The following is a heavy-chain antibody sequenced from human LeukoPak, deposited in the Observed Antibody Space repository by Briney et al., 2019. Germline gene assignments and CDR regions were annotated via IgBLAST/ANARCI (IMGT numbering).Heavy chain of an antibody. CDR1: GYTFTGYY. V-gene: IGHV1-2*02. CDR3: AREMNSGYDEGGLEY. D-gene: IGHD5-12*01. CDR2: INPNSGGT. Sequence: ASVQVSCKASGYTFTGYYMHWVRQAPGQGLEWMGLINPNSGGTNYAQKFQGRVTMTRDTSISTAYMELSRLRSGDTAVYYCAREMNSGYDEGGLEYWGQGTLVTVSS. J-gene: IGHJ4*02.